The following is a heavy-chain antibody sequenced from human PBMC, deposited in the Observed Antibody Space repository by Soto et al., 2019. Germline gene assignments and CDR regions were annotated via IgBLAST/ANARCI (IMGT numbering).Heavy chain of an antibody. D-gene: IGHD6-13*01. Sequence: GGSLRLSCAASGFTFRSFTMNWVRQAPGKGLEWVSTISSNSAYIYYTDALRGRFTISRDNAKNSLHLQTNSLRAEDTAVYYCTRDASRDSSARGWFDPWGPGTLVTVSS. CDR3: TRDASRDSSARGWFDP. CDR1: GFTFRSFT. CDR2: ISSNSAYI. J-gene: IGHJ5*02. V-gene: IGHV3-21*01.